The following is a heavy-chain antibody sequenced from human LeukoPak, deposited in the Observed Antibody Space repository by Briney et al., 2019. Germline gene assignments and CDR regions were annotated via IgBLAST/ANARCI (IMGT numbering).Heavy chain of an antibody. CDR1: GASISSDY. D-gene: IGHD4-17*01. Sequence: SETLSLTCTVSGASISSDYWSWIRQPPGKGLEWIGYIYYSGSTNYNPSLKSRVTISIDTSKNQFSLKLSSVTAADTAVYHCARMRTTALSHFDYWGQGILVTVSS. CDR2: IYYSGST. V-gene: IGHV4-59*01. CDR3: ARMRTTALSHFDY. J-gene: IGHJ4*02.